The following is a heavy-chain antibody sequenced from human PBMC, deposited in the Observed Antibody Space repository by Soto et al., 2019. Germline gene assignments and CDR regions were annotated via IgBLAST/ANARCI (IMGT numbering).Heavy chain of an antibody. V-gene: IGHV3-7*01. CDR3: ARAGYCGPGCYYYFDY. D-gene: IGHD2-21*02. Sequence: GGSLRLSCAVSGFTFGSYWMNWVRLIPGKGLEWVAYIKPDGSATYYVDSVKGRFTISRDSAKNSLYLQMNSLRVEDTSVYYCARAGYCGPGCYYYFDYWGQGXLVTVSS. CDR1: GFTFGSYW. J-gene: IGHJ4*02. CDR2: IKPDGSAT.